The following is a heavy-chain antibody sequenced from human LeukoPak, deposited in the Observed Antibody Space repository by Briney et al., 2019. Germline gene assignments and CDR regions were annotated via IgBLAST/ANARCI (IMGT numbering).Heavy chain of an antibody. V-gene: IGHV3-21*01. CDR2: ISSSSSYI. Sequence: GGSLRLSCAASGFTFSSYSMNWVRQAPGKGLEWVSSISSSSSYIYYADSVKGRFTISRDNAKNSLYLQMNSLRAEDTAVYYCATDRNSGKYYDYWGQGTLVTVSS. CDR1: GFTFSSYS. CDR3: ATDRNSGKYYDY. D-gene: IGHD2/OR15-2a*01. J-gene: IGHJ4*02.